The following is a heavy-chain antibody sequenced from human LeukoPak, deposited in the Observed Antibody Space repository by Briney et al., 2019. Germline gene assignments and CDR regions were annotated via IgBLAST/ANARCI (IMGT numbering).Heavy chain of an antibody. D-gene: IGHD2-15*01. Sequence: SETLSLTCTVSGGSISSSSYYWSWIRQPPGKGLEWIGEINHSGSTNYNPSLKSRVTISVDTSKNQFSLKLSSVTAADTAVYYCVRGALLGYCSGGSCYNYFDYWGQGTLVTVSS. V-gene: IGHV4-39*07. CDR3: VRGALLGYCSGGSCYNYFDY. J-gene: IGHJ4*02. CDR1: GGSISSSSYY. CDR2: INHSGST.